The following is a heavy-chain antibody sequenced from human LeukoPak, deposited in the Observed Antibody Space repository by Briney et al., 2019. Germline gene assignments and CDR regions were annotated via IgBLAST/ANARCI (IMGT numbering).Heavy chain of an antibody. V-gene: IGHV4-59*01. CDR1: GGSISSYY. Sequence: SETLSLTCTVSGGSISSYYWSWIRQPPGKGLEWIGYIYYSGSTNYNPSLKSRVTISVDTSKNQFSLKLSSVTAADMAVYYCARGGYYYYFDYWGQGTLVTVSS. CDR2: IYYSGST. CDR3: ARGGYYYYFDY. J-gene: IGHJ4*02. D-gene: IGHD1-26*01.